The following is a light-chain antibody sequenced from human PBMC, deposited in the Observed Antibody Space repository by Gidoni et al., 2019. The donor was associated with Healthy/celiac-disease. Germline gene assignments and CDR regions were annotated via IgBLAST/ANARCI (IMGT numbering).Light chain of an antibody. CDR1: QDISNY. Sequence: DIQMTQSPSSLSASVGDRVTITCQASQDISNYLNWYQQKPGKAPKLLIYDASNLETGVPARFSGSGSGTDFTFTISSLQPEDIATYYCQQYDPWTFXQXTKVEIK. J-gene: IGKJ1*01. CDR3: QQYDPWT. CDR2: DAS. V-gene: IGKV1-33*01.